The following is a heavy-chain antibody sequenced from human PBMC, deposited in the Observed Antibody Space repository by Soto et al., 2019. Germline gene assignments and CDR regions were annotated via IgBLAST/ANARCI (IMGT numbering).Heavy chain of an antibody. D-gene: IGHD4-17*01. J-gene: IGHJ4*02. Sequence: EVQLLESGGGLVQPGGSLRLSCAASGFTFTTYAMSWIRQPPGKGLEWVSGISSSGDIPYYADSVKGRFTISRDQSKKTVYLQMNSLRAEDTALYYCAKVNSIVGDGDHDYWGQGTLVSVSS. CDR1: GFTFTTYA. CDR3: AKVNSIVGDGDHDY. CDR2: ISSSGDIP. V-gene: IGHV3-23*01.